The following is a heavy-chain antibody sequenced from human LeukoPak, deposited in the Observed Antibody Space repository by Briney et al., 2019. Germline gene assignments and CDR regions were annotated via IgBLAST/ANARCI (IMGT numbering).Heavy chain of an antibody. Sequence: SETLSLTCTVSGGSVSSSSDYWGWIRQPPGKGLEWIGSIFYTGSTYYNPSLKSRVALSVDTSKNQFSLKLNSVTAADTAVYYCVRHYSDRSGYNDYWGQGTLVTVSS. D-gene: IGHD3-22*01. V-gene: IGHV4-39*01. CDR1: GGSVSSSSDY. J-gene: IGHJ4*02. CDR3: VRHYSDRSGYNDY. CDR2: IFYTGST.